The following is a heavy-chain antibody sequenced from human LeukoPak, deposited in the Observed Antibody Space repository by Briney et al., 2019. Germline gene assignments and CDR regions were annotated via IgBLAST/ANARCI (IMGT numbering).Heavy chain of an antibody. CDR1: GFPFNAYW. V-gene: IGHV3-7*01. Sequence: GGSLRLSCAASGFPFNAYWMTWVRQAPGKGLEWVANIRQDGDTKYYVDSVKGRFTISRDNAMNSLYLQMNSLRAEDTAVYYCARAPGVAALDYWGQGTLVTVSS. CDR3: ARAPGVAALDY. J-gene: IGHJ4*02. D-gene: IGHD6-6*01. CDR2: IRQDGDTK.